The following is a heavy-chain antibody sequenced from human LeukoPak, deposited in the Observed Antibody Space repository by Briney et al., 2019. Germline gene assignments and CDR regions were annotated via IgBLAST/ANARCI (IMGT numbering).Heavy chain of an antibody. Sequence: GGSVRLSCAATGFTFSDYYMSWLRQAPGKGLEWISYISSSGSADYYADSVQGRFTVSRDNAKRSLYLQMNSLRAEDTAVYYCARTQKYYDLWSGMNWGQGTLVTVSS. CDR1: GFTFSDYY. J-gene: IGHJ4*02. D-gene: IGHD3-3*01. V-gene: IGHV3-11*04. CDR3: ARTQKYYDLWSGMN. CDR2: ISSSGSAD.